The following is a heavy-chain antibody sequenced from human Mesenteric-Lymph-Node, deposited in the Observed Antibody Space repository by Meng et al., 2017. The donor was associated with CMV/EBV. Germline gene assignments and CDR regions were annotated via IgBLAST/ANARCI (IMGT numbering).Heavy chain of an antibody. V-gene: IGHV1-69*05. CDR1: GGNLSSYA. Sequence: CKASGGNLSSYAISWVRQAPGQGLEWMGGIIPIFGTANYAQKFQGRVTITTDESTSTAYMELSSLRSEDTAVYYCAREVTGTRGWFDPWGQGTLVTVSS. J-gene: IGHJ5*02. D-gene: IGHD1-20*01. CDR3: AREVTGTRGWFDP. CDR2: IIPIFGTA.